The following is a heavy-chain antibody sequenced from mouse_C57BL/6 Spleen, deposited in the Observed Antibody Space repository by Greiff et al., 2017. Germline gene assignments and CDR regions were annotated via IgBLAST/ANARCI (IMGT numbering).Heavy chain of an antibody. CDR1: GFTFSSYT. V-gene: IGHV5-9*01. D-gene: IGHD2-3*01. CDR2: ISGGGGNT. CDR3: ARQVIYDDGAHYYAMDY. J-gene: IGHJ4*01. Sequence: DVMLVESGGGLVKPGGSLKLSCAASGFTFSSYTMSWVRQTPEKRLEWVATISGGGGNTYYPDSVKGRFTISRDNAKNTLYLQMSSLRSEDTALYYCARQVIYDDGAHYYAMDYWGQGTSVTVSS.